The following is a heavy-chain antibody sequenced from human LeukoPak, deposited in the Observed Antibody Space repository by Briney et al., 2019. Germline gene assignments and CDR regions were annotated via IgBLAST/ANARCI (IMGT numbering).Heavy chain of an antibody. J-gene: IGHJ3*02. D-gene: IGHD2-15*01. CDR1: GFTFSSYT. CDR3: VTEGYCRGGSCSSDAFDI. V-gene: IGHV3-21*01. Sequence: GGSLRLSCAASGFTFSSYTMNWVRRAPGKGLEWVASMTESGDYIYYADSVKGRFTISRDNAKNSLHLQMNSLRVEDTAVYFCVTEGYCRGGSCSSDAFDIWGQGTMAIVSS. CDR2: MTESGDYI.